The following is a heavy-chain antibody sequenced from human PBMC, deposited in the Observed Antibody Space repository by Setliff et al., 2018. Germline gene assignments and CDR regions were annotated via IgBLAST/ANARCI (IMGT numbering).Heavy chain of an antibody. V-gene: IGHV3-30*02. CDR2: IRFDGSNK. J-gene: IGHJ4*02. Sequence: GSLRLSCAASGFTFSSYGMHWVRQAPGKGLEWVAFIRFDGSNKYYADSVKGRFTISRDNSKNTLHLQMNSLRAEDTAVYYCAKGADSSGYHVDYWGQGTLVTVSS. D-gene: IGHD3-22*01. CDR3: AKGADSSGYHVDY. CDR1: GFTFSSYG.